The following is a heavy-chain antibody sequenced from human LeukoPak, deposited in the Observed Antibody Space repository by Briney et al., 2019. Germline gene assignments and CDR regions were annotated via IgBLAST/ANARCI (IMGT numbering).Heavy chain of an antibody. CDR2: INPSGGST. CDR3: ARISWLYYFDY. D-gene: IGHD3-9*01. V-gene: IGHV1-46*01. J-gene: IGHJ4*02. CDR1: GYTFTSYY. Sequence: ASVKVSCKASGYTFTSYYMHWVRQAPGQGLEWMGIINPSGGSTSYAQKFQGRVTMTRDASTSTVYMELSSLRSEDTAVYYCARISWLYYFDYWGQGTLVTVSS.